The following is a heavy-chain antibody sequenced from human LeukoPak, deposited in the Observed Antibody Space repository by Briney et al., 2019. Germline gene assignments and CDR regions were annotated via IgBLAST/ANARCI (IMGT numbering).Heavy chain of an antibody. D-gene: IGHD3-22*01. CDR3: ARGGYYDSSGYVGDY. CDR2: ISSSGSTI. CDR1: GFTFSSYE. Sequence: GGSLRLSCAASGFTFSSYEMNWVRQAPGKGLERVSYISSSGSTIYYADSVKGRFTISRDNAKNSLYLQMNSLRAEDTAVYYCARGGYYDSSGYVGDYWGQGTLVTVSS. J-gene: IGHJ4*02. V-gene: IGHV3-48*03.